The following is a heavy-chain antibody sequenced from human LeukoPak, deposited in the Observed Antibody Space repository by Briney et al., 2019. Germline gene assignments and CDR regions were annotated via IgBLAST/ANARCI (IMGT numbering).Heavy chain of an antibody. CDR1: GGIFNSYA. Sequence: SVKVSCKASGGIFNSYAISWLRQASGQGFEWMGRIIPVLGIENYARQFQGRVTISADRSTSTAYMELSTLRSEDTAVYYCARDLPDCSGGYCYSEWFDPWGPGTLVTVSS. CDR2: IIPVLGIE. J-gene: IGHJ5*02. V-gene: IGHV1-69*04. CDR3: ARDLPDCSGGYCYSEWFDP. D-gene: IGHD2-15*01.